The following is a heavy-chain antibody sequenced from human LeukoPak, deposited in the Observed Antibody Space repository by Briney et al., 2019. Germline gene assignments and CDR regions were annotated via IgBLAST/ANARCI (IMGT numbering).Heavy chain of an antibody. CDR3: ARDHNYDDNEGYFDS. CDR1: GYTFSNYY. J-gene: IGHJ4*02. Sequence: ASVTVSCKASGYTFSNYYMHWVRQAPGQGLEWMGIINPSGGRTSYAQKFQERVTMTRDKSTSTVYMELSSLRSGDTAIYYCARDHNYDDNEGYFDSWGQGTLVTVSS. D-gene: IGHD4-17*01. V-gene: IGHV1-46*01. CDR2: INPSGGRT.